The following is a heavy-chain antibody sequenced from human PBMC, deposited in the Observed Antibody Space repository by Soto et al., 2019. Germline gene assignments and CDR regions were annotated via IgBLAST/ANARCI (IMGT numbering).Heavy chain of an antibody. CDR3: AVGESLLPHVQH. J-gene: IGHJ1*01. CDR2: IYYSGST. V-gene: IGHV4-31*03. CDR1: GGSISSGGYY. Sequence: SETLSLTCTVSGGSISSGGYYWSWIRQHPGKGLEWIGYIYYSGSTYYNPSLKSRVTISVDTSKNQFSLKLSSVTAADTAVYYCAVGESLLPHVQHWGQGTLVTVSS. D-gene: IGHD2-21*01.